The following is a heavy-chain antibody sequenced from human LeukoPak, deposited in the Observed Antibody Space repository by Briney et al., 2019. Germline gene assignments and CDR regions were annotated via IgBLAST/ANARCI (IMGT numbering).Heavy chain of an antibody. D-gene: IGHD3-22*01. CDR2: LYYSGST. V-gene: IGHV4-31*03. Sequence: SETLSLTCTVSGGSISSGGYYWSWIRQHPGKGLEWIGYLYYSGSTYYNPSLKSRVTISVDTSKNQFSLKLSSVTAADTAVYYCARNDSSGILDYWGQGTLVTVSS. CDR1: GGSISSGGYY. J-gene: IGHJ4*02. CDR3: ARNDSSGILDY.